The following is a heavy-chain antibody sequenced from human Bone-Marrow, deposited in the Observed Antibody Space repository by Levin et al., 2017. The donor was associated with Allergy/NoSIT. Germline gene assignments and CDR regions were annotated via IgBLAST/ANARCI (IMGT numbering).Heavy chain of an antibody. D-gene: IGHD1-14*01. Sequence: GESLKISCAASGFTFSDSYMSWIRQAPGKGLEWLSFISSSSSYTNYADSVRGRFTISRDNAKNSLYLQIHRLRAEDTAVYYCARRTGLPGYFDYWGQGTLVTVSS. CDR3: ARRTGLPGYFDY. CDR1: GFTFSDSY. CDR2: ISSSSSYT. J-gene: IGHJ4*02. V-gene: IGHV3-11*06.